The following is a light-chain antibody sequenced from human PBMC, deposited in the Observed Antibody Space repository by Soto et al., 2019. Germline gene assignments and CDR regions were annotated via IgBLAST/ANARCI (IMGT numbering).Light chain of an antibody. CDR2: GAS. V-gene: IGKV3-15*01. CDR3: XXHNNWWT. Sequence: EVVMTQSPATLSVSPGERATLSCRASQSVSSNLAWYQQKPGQAPRLLIYGASTRAAGIPARFSSSGSGTDFTLTITSLQSEDFGVYXXXXHNNWWTFGQGTKVDIK. CDR1: QSVSSN. J-gene: IGKJ1*01.